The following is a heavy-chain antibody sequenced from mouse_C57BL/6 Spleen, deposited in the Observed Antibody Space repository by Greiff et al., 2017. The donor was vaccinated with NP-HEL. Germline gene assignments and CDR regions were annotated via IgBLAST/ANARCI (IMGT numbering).Heavy chain of an antibody. Sequence: VKLQQSGAELVKPGASVKISCKASGYAFSSYWMNWVKQRPGKGLEWIGQIYPGDGDTNYNGKFKGKATLTADKSSSTAYMQLSSLTSEDSAVYFCAEGTTVVTDYYAMDYWGQGTSVTVSS. CDR2: IYPGDGDT. CDR1: GYAFSSYW. D-gene: IGHD1-1*01. V-gene: IGHV1-80*01. J-gene: IGHJ4*01. CDR3: AEGTTVVTDYYAMDY.